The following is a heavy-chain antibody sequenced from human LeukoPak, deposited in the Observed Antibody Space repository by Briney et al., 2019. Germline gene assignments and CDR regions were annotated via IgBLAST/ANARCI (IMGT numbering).Heavy chain of an antibody. V-gene: IGHV1-2*02. CDR3: ARDPGIAAAGPDAFDI. J-gene: IGHJ3*02. CDR2: INPNSGGT. CDR1: GGTFSSYA. Sequence: ASVKVSCKASGGTFSSYAISWVRQAPGQGLEWMGWINPNSGGTNYAQRFQGRVTMTRDTSISTAYMELSRLRSDDTAVYYCARDPGIAAAGPDAFDIWGQGTMVTVSS. D-gene: IGHD6-13*01.